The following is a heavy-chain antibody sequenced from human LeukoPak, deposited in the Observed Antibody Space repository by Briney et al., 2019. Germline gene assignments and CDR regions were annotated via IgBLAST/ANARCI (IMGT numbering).Heavy chain of an antibody. D-gene: IGHD3-22*01. J-gene: IGHJ4*02. V-gene: IGHV5-51*01. CDR2: IYPGDSDT. CDR1: GYSFTSYW. Sequence: GESLKISCKGSGYSFTSYWIGWVRQMPGKGLEWMGIIYPGDSDTRYSPSFQGQVTISADKSISTAYLQWSSLKDSDTAMYYCARSLYYYDSSGYYYFDYWGQGTLVTVSS. CDR3: ARSLYYYDSSGYYYFDY.